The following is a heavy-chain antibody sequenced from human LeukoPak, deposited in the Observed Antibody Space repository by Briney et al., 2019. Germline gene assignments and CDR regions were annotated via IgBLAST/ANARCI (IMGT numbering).Heavy chain of an antibody. CDR1: GFTFDDYA. D-gene: IGHD7-27*01. J-gene: IGHJ2*01. CDR2: ISWNSGSI. V-gene: IGHV3-9*01. CDR3: AKGTGDHWYFDL. Sequence: SGGSLRLSCAASGFTFDDYAMHWVRQAPGKGLEWVSGISWNSGSIGYADSVKGRFTISRDNAKNSLYLQMNSLRAEDTALYYCAKGTGDHWYFDLWGRGTLVTVSS.